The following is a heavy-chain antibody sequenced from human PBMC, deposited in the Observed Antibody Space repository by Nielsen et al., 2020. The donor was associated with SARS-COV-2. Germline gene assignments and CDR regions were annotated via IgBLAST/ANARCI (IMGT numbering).Heavy chain of an antibody. CDR3: AGDRLAAAGTPFDY. J-gene: IGHJ4*02. V-gene: IGHV1-18*01. CDR2: ISAYNGNT. CDR1: GYTFTSYG. Sequence: ASVKVSCKASGYTFTSYGISWVRQAPGQGLEWMGWISAYNGNTNYAQKLQGRVTMTTDTSTSTAYMELRSLRSDDTAVYYCAGDRLAAAGTPFDYWGQGTLVTVSS. D-gene: IGHD6-13*01.